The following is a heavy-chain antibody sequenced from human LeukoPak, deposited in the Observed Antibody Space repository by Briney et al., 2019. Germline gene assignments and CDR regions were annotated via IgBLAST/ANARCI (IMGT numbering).Heavy chain of an antibody. CDR3: ATRSESYGSGSNYFDY. J-gene: IGHJ4*02. V-gene: IGHV1-8*01. CDR1: GYTLTSYD. D-gene: IGHD3-10*01. CDR2: MNPNSGNT. Sequence: GASVKVSCKASGYTLTSYDINWVRQATGQGLEWMGWMNPNSGNTGYAQKFQGRVTMIRNTSISTAYMELSSLRSEDTAVYYCATRSESYGSGSNYFDYWGQGTLVTVSS.